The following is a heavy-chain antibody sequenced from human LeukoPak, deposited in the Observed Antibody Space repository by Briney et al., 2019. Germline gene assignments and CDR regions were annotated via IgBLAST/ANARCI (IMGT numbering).Heavy chain of an antibody. J-gene: IGHJ6*02. Sequence: SETLSLTCTVTGGSISGSSYYWGWIRQPPGKGLEWIGSVYSSGSTPYNPSLKSRVTISVDKSKNQFSLKMTSMTAADTAVYYCATIVTSSNFGMDVWDQGTTVTVSS. V-gene: IGHV4-39*01. CDR1: GGSISGSSYY. D-gene: IGHD1-26*01. CDR2: VYSSGST. CDR3: ATIVTSSNFGMDV.